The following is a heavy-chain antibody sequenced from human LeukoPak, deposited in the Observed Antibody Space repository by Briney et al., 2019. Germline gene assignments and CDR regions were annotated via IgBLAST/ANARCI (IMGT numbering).Heavy chain of an antibody. V-gene: IGHV1-2*02. J-gene: IGHJ4*02. CDR2: INPNSGGT. Sequence: GASVKVSCKASGYTFTGYYMHWVRQPPGQGLEWMGWINPNSGGTNYAQKFQGRVTMTRDTSISTAYMELSRLRSDDTAVYYCARGYCSSTSCYDYLDYWGQGTLVTVSS. CDR1: GYTFTGYY. CDR3: ARGYCSSTSCYDYLDY. D-gene: IGHD2-2*01.